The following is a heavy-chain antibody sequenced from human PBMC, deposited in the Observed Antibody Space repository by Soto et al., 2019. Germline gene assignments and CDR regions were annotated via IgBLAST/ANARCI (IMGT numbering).Heavy chain of an antibody. CDR3: ARGLAAAGH. Sequence: PSETLSLTCPVSGSSISSGSYYWSWIRQPPGMGLEWIGYIFYSGTTNYNPSLKSRVTISVDTSKNQLSLKLSSVTAADTAVYYCARGLAAAGHWGQGTLVT. V-gene: IGHV4-61*01. CDR1: GSSISSGSYY. CDR2: IFYSGTT. D-gene: IGHD6-13*01. J-gene: IGHJ4*02.